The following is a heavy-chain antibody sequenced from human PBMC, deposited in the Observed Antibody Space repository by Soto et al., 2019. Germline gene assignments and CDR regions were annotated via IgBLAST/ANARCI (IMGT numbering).Heavy chain of an antibody. V-gene: IGHV1-69*01. J-gene: IGHJ6*02. D-gene: IGHD2-21*02. CDR1: GGTFSSYA. CDR3: ARQHIVVVTATAGYYYYGMDV. CDR2: IIPIFGTA. Sequence: QVQLVQSGAEVKKPGSSVKVSCKASGGTFSSYAISWVRQAPGQGLEWMGGIIPIFGTANYAQKFQGRVTMTADESTSKASMELSSLRSEDTAVYYCARQHIVVVTATAGYYYYGMDVWGQGTTVTVSS.